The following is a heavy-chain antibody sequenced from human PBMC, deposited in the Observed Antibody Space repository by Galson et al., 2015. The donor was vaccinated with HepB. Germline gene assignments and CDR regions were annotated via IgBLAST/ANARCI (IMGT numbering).Heavy chain of an antibody. J-gene: IGHJ5*02. D-gene: IGHD2-8*01. CDR3: ARDGLLYPPHNWFDP. CDR2: INPSGGST. V-gene: IGHV1-46*01. CDR1: GYTFTSYY. Sequence: SVKVSCKASGYTFTSYYMHWVRQAPGQGLEWMGIINPSGGSTSYAQKFQGRVTMTRDTSTSTVYMELSSLRSEDTAVYYCARDGLLYPPHNWFDPWGQGTLVTVSS.